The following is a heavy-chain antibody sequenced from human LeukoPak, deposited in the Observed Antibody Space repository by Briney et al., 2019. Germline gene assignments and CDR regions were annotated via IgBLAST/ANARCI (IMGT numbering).Heavy chain of an antibody. Sequence: GGSLRLSCAASGFTFSSYAMSWVRQAPGKGLEWVSAISGSGGSAYYADSVKGRFTISRDNSKNTLYLQVNSLRAEDTAVYYCAKSLGYSYGTFDYWGQGTLVTVSS. J-gene: IGHJ4*02. CDR3: AKSLGYSYGTFDY. V-gene: IGHV3-23*01. CDR2: ISGSGGSA. CDR1: GFTFSSYA. D-gene: IGHD5-18*01.